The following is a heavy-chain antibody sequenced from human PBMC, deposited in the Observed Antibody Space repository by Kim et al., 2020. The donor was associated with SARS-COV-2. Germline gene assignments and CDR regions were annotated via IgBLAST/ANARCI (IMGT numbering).Heavy chain of an antibody. V-gene: IGHV5-10-1*01. J-gene: IGHJ6*01. CDR3: AILIVGASYLSFIRQNYYSYGMDV. D-gene: IGHD1-26*01. CDR2: IDPSDSYT. Sequence: GESLKISCKGSGYSFTSYWISWVRQMPGKGLEWMGRIDPSDSYTNYSPSFQGHVTIPVDKSISTAYLQWSSLKASDTAMYYCAILIVGASYLSFIRQNYYSYGMDVWGQGTTVTVSS. CDR1: GYSFTSYW.